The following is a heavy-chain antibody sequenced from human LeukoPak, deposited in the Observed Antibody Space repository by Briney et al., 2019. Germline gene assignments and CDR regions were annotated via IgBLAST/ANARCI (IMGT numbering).Heavy chain of an antibody. D-gene: IGHD7-27*01. J-gene: IGHJ4*02. Sequence: SETLSLTCAVYGGSFSGYYWSWIRQPPGKGLEWIGEINHSGSTNYNPSLKSRVTISVDTFKNQFSLKLSSVTAADTAVYYCARPKGIYWGGYFDYWGQGTLVTVSS. CDR3: ARPKGIYWGGYFDY. V-gene: IGHV4-34*01. CDR1: GGSFSGYY. CDR2: INHSGST.